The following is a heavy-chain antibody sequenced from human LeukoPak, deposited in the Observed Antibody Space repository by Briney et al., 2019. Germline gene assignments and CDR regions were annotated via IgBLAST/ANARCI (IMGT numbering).Heavy chain of an antibody. CDR2: IIPILGIA. V-gene: IGHV1-69*10. J-gene: IGHJ6*02. D-gene: IGHD1-14*01. CDR3: ASVSNVTPSYYYYGMDV. Sequence: SVKVSCKASGYTFTGYYMHWLRQAPGQGLEWMGWIIPILGIANYAQKFQGRVTITADKSTSTPYMELSSLRSEDTAVYYCASVSNVTPSYYYYGMDVWGQGTTVTVSS. CDR1: GYTFTGYY.